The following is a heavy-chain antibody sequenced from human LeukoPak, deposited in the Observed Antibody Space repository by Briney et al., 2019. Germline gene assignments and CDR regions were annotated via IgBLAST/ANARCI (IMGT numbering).Heavy chain of an antibody. CDR1: GGSISSSNW. V-gene: IGHV4-4*02. J-gene: IGHJ4*02. Sequence: PSETLSLTCAVSGGSISSSNWWSWVRQPPGKGLEWIGEISHSGSTNYNPSLKSRVTISVDTSKNQFSLKLSSVTAADTAVYYCARRRATTYYYDSSGTPNRRPFDYWGQGTLVTVSS. D-gene: IGHD3-22*01. CDR2: ISHSGST. CDR3: ARRRATTYYYDSSGTPNRRPFDY.